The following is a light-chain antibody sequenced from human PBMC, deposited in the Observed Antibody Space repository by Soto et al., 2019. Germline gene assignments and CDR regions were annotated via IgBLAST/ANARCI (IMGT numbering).Light chain of an antibody. CDR3: SSYAISSAYV. V-gene: IGLV2-14*01. CDR1: SSDIGAYNY. CDR2: DVN. J-gene: IGLJ1*01. Sequence: QSVLTQPAFVSGSPGQSITISCTGTSSDIGAYNYVSWYQQHPGKAPKLLIYDVNYRPSGVSNRLSGSKSGNTASLTISGLQAEDEADYYCSSYAISSAYVFGTGTKVTVL.